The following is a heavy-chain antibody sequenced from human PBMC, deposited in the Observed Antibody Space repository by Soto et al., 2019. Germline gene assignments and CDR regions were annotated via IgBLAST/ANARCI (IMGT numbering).Heavy chain of an antibody. Sequence: GGSLRLSCAASGFTFSNYAMGWVRQAPGKGLEWVSSISGGGGSTYYADSVKGRFTISRDNSKNALYLQMNSLRAEDTAIYYCAKDLFTMVPRADVWDQGTTVTVSS. J-gene: IGHJ6*02. CDR3: AKDLFTMVPRADV. D-gene: IGHD3-10*01. V-gene: IGHV3-23*01. CDR1: GFTFSNYA. CDR2: ISGGGGST.